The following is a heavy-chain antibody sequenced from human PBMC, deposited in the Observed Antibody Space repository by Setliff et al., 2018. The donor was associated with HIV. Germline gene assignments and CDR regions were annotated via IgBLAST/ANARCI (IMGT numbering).Heavy chain of an antibody. J-gene: IGHJ4*02. CDR2: INPDSRGT. Sequence: GASVKVSCKTSGYAFTDYSIHWVRQAPGQGLEWVGRINPDSRGTNYAQTFQGRVTMTRDTSVSTAYMELSRLKSDDTAVFYCARGVKGIATTGKYYFDYWGQGTLGTSPQ. V-gene: IGHV1-2*06. D-gene: IGHD6-13*01. CDR3: ARGVKGIATTGKYYFDY. CDR1: GYAFTDYS.